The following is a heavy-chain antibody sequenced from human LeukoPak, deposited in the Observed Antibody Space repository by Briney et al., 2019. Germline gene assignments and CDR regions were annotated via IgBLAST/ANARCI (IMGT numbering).Heavy chain of an antibody. CDR1: GYTFTSYD. CDR3: ARGYPYYYDSSGYYTN. Sequence: ASVKVSCEASGYTFTSYDINWVRQATGQGLEWMGWMNPNSGNTGYAQKFQGRVTMTRNTSISTAYMELSSLRSEDTAVYYCARGYPYYYDSSGYYTNWGQGTLVTVSS. J-gene: IGHJ4*02. D-gene: IGHD3-22*01. V-gene: IGHV1-8*01. CDR2: MNPNSGNT.